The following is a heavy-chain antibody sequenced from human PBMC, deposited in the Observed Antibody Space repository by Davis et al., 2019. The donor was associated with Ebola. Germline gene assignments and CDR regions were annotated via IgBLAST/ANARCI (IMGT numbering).Heavy chain of an antibody. V-gene: IGHV1-3*01. CDR3: ARASFGYNSGWYANY. CDR2: INAGNGNT. J-gene: IGHJ4*02. D-gene: IGHD6-19*01. Sequence: ASVKVSCKASGYTFTSYAMHWVRQAPGQRLEWMGWINAGNGNTKYSQRFQGRVTITTDTSASTVYLDLTSLRSDDTAVFYCARASFGYNSGWYANYWGPGSLVTVSS. CDR1: GYTFTSYA.